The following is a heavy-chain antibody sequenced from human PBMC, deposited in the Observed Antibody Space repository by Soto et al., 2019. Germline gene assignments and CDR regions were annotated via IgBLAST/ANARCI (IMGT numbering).Heavy chain of an antibody. J-gene: IGHJ3*02. D-gene: IGHD3-22*01. Sequence: QVQLQESGPGLVKPSETLSLTCTVSGGSTSSYYWSWIRQPAGEGLEWIGRIYASGSTNYNPSLRSRVTMSVDTSKNQFSLELSSVTAADTAVYYCATRTSGYYGGAFDIWGQGTMVTVSS. V-gene: IGHV4-4*07. CDR3: ATRTSGYYGGAFDI. CDR2: IYASGST. CDR1: GGSTSSYY.